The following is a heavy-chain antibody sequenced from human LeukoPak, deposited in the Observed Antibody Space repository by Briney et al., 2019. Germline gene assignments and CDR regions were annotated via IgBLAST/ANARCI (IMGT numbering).Heavy chain of an antibody. J-gene: IGHJ6*02. Sequence: GGSLRLSCAAAGFTFSSYAMHWVRQAPGKGLEYVSAISSNGGSTCYANSVKGRFTISRDNSKNTLYLQMGSLRAEDMAVYYCAREGTVDYGMDVWGQGTTVTVSS. CDR3: AREGTVDYGMDV. CDR2: ISSNGGST. V-gene: IGHV3-64*01. D-gene: IGHD4-23*01. CDR1: GFTFSSYA.